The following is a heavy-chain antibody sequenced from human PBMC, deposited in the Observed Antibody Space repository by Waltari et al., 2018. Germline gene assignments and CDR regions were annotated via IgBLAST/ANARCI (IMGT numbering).Heavy chain of an antibody. J-gene: IGHJ4*02. D-gene: IGHD6-6*01. CDR1: GYSISSGYY. Sequence: QVQLQESGPGLVKPSETLSLTCTVSGYSISSGYYWGWIRQPPGKGLEWIGSIYHSGSTYYNPSLKSRVTISVDTSKNQFSLKLSSVTAADTAVYYCAREALMYSSSTVDYWGQGTLVTVSS. CDR3: AREALMYSSSTVDY. V-gene: IGHV4-38-2*02. CDR2: IYHSGST.